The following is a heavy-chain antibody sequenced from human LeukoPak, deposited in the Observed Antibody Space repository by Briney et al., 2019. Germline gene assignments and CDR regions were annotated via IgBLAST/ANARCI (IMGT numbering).Heavy chain of an antibody. Sequence: GGSLRLSCVASGLPVADFAMHWVRQAPGKGLEWVSLISGDGVSTFYTDSVRGRFSISRDNTKNSLYLEMNSLRTEDTAMYYCAKESGKFDYWGQGTLVAVSS. CDR3: AKESGKFDY. CDR2: ISGDGVST. CDR1: GLPVADFA. V-gene: IGHV3-43*02. J-gene: IGHJ4*02.